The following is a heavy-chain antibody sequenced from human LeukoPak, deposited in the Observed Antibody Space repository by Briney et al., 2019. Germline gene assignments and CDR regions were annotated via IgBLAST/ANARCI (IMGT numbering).Heavy chain of an antibody. CDR3: ARGVYIAAAQYAY. CDR1: GITFSHYY. D-gene: IGHD6-13*01. V-gene: IGHV4-59*01. Sequence: LRLSCAASGITFSHYYWSWIRQPPGKGLEWIGYIYYSGTTNYNPSLKSRVTISVDTSKNQFSLKLSSVTAADTAVYYCARGVYIAAAQYAYWGQGTLVTVSS. CDR2: IYYSGTT. J-gene: IGHJ4*02.